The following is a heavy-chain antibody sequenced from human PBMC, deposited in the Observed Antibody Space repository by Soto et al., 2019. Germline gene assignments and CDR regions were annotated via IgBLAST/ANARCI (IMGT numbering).Heavy chain of an antibody. CDR1: GYTFTSYA. D-gene: IGHD2-21*02. CDR2: INAGNGNT. Sequence: ASVKVSCKASGYTFTSYAMHWVRQAPGQRLEWMGWINAGNGNTKYSQKLQGRVAMTTDTSTSTAYMELRSLRSDDTAVYYCARVCGGDCHHGMDVWGQGTTVTVSS. V-gene: IGHV1-3*01. J-gene: IGHJ6*02. CDR3: ARVCGGDCHHGMDV.